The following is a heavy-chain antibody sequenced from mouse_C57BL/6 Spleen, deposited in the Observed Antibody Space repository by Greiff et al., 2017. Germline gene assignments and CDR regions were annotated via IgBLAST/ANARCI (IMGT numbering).Heavy chain of an antibody. CDR1: GYTFTSYG. CDR2: IYPRSGYT. CDR3: ARGLTRHGYFDV. D-gene: IGHD1-3*01. V-gene: IGHV1-81*01. J-gene: IGHJ1*03. Sequence: VQLQQSGAELARPGASVKLSCKASGYTFTSYGISWVKQRTGQGLEWIGEIYPRSGYTYYNEKFKGKATLTADKSSSTAYMELRSLTSEDSAVYFCARGLTRHGYFDVWGTGTTVTVSS.